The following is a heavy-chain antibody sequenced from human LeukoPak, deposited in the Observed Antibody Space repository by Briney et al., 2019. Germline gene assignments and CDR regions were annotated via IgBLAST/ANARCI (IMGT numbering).Heavy chain of an antibody. CDR2: IKSKKDGGTT. V-gene: IGHV3-15*01. CDR3: AYYYDTSGYVDY. D-gene: IGHD3-22*01. J-gene: IGHJ4*02. Sequence: GSLRLSCTASGFPFNKTWMNWVRQAPGKGLEWVGRIKSKKDGGTTDYAAPVHGRFTISRDDSKNTLYLQMNSLKTEDTAVYYCAYYYDTSGYVDYWGQGTLVTVSS. CDR1: GFPFNKTW.